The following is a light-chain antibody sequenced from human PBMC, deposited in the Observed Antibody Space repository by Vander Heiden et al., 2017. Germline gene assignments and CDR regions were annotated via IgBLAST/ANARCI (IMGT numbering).Light chain of an antibody. CDR3: QQRSNWYT. V-gene: IGKV3-11*01. Sequence: EVVLPQSPATLSLSPEERATLSCRASQSVSTYLAWYQPKPGQAPRLLIYDASNRATGIPARFSGSGSGTDFTLTISSLEPEDFAFYYCQQRSNWYTFGQGTKLEIK. CDR2: DAS. CDR1: QSVSTY. J-gene: IGKJ2*01.